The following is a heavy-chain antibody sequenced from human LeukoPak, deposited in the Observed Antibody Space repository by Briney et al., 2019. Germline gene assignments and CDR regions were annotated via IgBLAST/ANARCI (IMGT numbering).Heavy chain of an antibody. CDR3: AKPGSSRGIAGRRPTKYYFDY. V-gene: IGHV4-38-2*02. CDR1: DYSISSGYY. J-gene: IGHJ4*02. Sequence: SETLSLTCSVSDYSISSGYYWGWIRQPPGKGLEWIGSIYHSGSTYYNPFLKSRVTISVDTSKNHFSLKLTSVTAADTAVYYCAKPGSSRGIAGRRPTKYYFDYWGQGTLVTVSS. D-gene: IGHD6-6*01. CDR2: IYHSGST.